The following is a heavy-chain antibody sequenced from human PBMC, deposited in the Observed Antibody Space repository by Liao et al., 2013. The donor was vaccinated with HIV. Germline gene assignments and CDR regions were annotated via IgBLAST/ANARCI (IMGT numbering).Heavy chain of an antibody. CDR3: ARGGSAYYDSRGYPRTYFDY. Sequence: QVQLQESGPGLVKPSETLSLTCTVSGGSISSYYWSWIRLSPGKGLEWIGYIYYSGSTNYNPSLKSRVTLSVDTSKKQFSLKLSSVTAADTAVYYCARGGSAYYDSRGYPRTYFDYWGQGTLVTVSS. CDR2: IYYSGST. V-gene: IGHV4-59*01. CDR1: GGSISSYY. D-gene: IGHD3-22*01. J-gene: IGHJ4*02.